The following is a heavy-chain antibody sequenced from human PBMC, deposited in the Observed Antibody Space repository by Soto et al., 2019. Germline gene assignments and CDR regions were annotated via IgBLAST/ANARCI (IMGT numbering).Heavy chain of an antibody. Sequence: QVQLVESGGGVVQHGRSLRLFCAASGFTFSSYGMHWVRQAPGKGLEWVAVIWYDGSNKYYADSVKGRFTISRDNSKNTLYLQMNSLRAEDTAVYYCARDCLGSGEQLGMDVWRQGTTVTVSS. CDR1: GFTFSSYG. CDR3: ARDCLGSGEQLGMDV. D-gene: IGHD6-13*01. J-gene: IGHJ6*02. V-gene: IGHV3-33*01. CDR2: IWYDGSNK.